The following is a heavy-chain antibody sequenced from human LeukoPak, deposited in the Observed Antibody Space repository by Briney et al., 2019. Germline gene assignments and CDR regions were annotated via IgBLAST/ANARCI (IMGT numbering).Heavy chain of an antibody. CDR3: AKGSRGYNPTDDY. V-gene: IGHV3-23*01. CDR2: ISGSGGST. Sequence: PGGSLRLPCAASGFTFSSYAMSWVRRAPGKGLEWVSAISGSGGSTYYADSVKGRFTISRDNSKNTLYLQMNSLRAEDTAVYYCAKGSRGYNPTDDYWGQGTLVTVSS. J-gene: IGHJ4*02. D-gene: IGHD1-14*01. CDR1: GFTFSSYA.